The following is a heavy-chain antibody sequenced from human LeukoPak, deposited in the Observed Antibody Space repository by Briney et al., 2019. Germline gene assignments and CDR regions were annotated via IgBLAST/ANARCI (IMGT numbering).Heavy chain of an antibody. CDR1: GFTFSSYV. D-gene: IGHD2-2*01. Sequence: GGSLRLSCAASGFTFSSYVMSWVRQAPGKGLEWVSHISGSGGSTYHADSVKGRFTISRDNAKNTLYLQTNSLRAEDTAVYYCARGDAYALKYWGQGTLATVSS. J-gene: IGHJ4*02. CDR3: ARGDAYALKY. V-gene: IGHV3-23*01. CDR2: ISGSGGST.